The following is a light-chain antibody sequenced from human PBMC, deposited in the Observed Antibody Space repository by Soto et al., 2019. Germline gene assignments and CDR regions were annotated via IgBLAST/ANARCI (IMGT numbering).Light chain of an antibody. CDR2: KAS. V-gene: IGKV1-5*03. CDR3: QQYDSFSWT. J-gene: IGKJ1*01. Sequence: DIQMNQSPSSLSASVGDRVTITCRASQSILSWLAWYKQKPGKAPKLLIYKASSLESGVPSRFSGSGSGTEFTLTISSLQPDDSATYYCQQYDSFSWTFGQGTKVEVK. CDR1: QSILSW.